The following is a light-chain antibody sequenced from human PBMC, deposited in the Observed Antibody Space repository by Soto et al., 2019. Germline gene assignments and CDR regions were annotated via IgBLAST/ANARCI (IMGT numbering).Light chain of an antibody. CDR1: QGIANY. CDR2: AAS. Sequence: DIQMTQSPSSLSASVGDRVTITGRASQGIANYLAWYQHKPGKVPNLLIYAASTLQSGVPSRFSGSGSGTDFTLTISSLQPEDVATYYCQQYNSAPSTFGQGT. CDR3: QQYNSAPST. V-gene: IGKV1-27*01. J-gene: IGKJ1*01.